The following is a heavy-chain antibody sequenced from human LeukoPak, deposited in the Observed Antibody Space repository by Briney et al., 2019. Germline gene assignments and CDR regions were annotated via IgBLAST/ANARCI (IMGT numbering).Heavy chain of an antibody. CDR2: ISSSSNYI. V-gene: IGHV3-21*01. J-gene: IGHJ4*02. CDR3: ARERGYSYGYSDC. D-gene: IGHD5-18*01. Sequence: GGSLRLSCAASGFTLSSYSMNWVRQAPGNGLEWVSSISSSSNYIYYADSVKGRFTISRDNAKNSLYLQMNSLRAEDTAVYYCARERGYSYGYSDCWGQGTLVTVSS. CDR1: GFTLSSYS.